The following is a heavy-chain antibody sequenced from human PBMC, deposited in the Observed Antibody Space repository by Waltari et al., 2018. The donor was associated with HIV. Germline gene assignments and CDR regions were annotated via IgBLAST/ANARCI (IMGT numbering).Heavy chain of an antibody. CDR3: ARSPGYCSSTSCYLWFDP. V-gene: IGHV1-69*01. J-gene: IGHJ5*02. CDR1: GGTFSSYA. CDR2: IIPIFGTA. D-gene: IGHD2-2*01. Sequence: QVQLVQSGAEVKKPGSSVKVSCKASGGTFSSYAISWVRQAPGQGLEWMGGIIPIFGTANYAQKFQGRVTITADESTSTAYMELSSLRSEDTAVYYCARSPGYCSSTSCYLWFDPWGQGTLVTVSS.